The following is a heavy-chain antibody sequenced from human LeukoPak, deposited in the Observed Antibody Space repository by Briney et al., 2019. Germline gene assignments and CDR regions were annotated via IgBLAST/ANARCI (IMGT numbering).Heavy chain of an antibody. D-gene: IGHD3-10*01. CDR2: ISGSGGST. CDR3: AKDPGRDGSGSYYLFDY. Sequence: GGSLRLSCAASGFTFSSYAMSWVRQAPGKGLEWVSAISGSGGSTYYADSVKSRFTISRDNSKNTLYLQMNSLRAEDTAVYYCAKDPGRDGSGSYYLFDYWGQGTLVTVSS. CDR1: GFTFSSYA. J-gene: IGHJ4*02. V-gene: IGHV3-23*01.